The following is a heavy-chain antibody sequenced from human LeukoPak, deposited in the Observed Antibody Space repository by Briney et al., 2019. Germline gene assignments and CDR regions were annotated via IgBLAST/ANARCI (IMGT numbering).Heavy chain of an antibody. J-gene: IGHJ4*02. CDR2: ISYDGSNK. V-gene: IGHV3-30*03. CDR3: TRDLGSRVGAT. CDR1: GFTFSSYG. Sequence: PGGSLRLSCAASGFTFSSYGMHWVRQAPGKGLEWVAVISYDGSNKYYADSVKGRFTISRDNAKNSLYLQTNSLRAEDTAVYYCTRDLGSRVGATWGQGTLVTVSS. D-gene: IGHD1-26*01.